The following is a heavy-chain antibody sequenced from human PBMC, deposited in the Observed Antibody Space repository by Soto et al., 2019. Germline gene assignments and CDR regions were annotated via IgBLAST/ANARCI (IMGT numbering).Heavy chain of an antibody. V-gene: IGHV3-9*01. Sequence: EVQLVESGGGLVQPGRSLRLSCSASGFTFEDHAMHWVRQAPGKGLEWVSSITWNSDNIGYEDSVKGRFTISRDNGKNSLYLQMDTLRAEDTALYYCAKDRGSSSAGIDYWGQGSLVTVSS. J-gene: IGHJ4*02. CDR2: ITWNSDNI. CDR3: AKDRGSSSAGIDY. CDR1: GFTFEDHA. D-gene: IGHD3-16*01.